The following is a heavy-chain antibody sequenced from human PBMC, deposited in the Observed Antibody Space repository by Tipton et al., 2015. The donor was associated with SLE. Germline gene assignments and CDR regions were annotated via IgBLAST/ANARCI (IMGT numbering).Heavy chain of an antibody. CDR2: ISSTGGFT. CDR3: AKGTYSSSWSAFDI. J-gene: IGHJ3*02. D-gene: IGHD6-13*01. V-gene: IGHV3-64*04. Sequence: SLRLSCSASGFAFSSYAMHWVRQAPGKGLEYVSAISSTGGFTYYADSVKGRFTISRDNSKNTLYLQMNSLRAEDTAVYYCAKGTYSSSWSAFDIWGQGTMVTVSS. CDR1: GFAFSSYA.